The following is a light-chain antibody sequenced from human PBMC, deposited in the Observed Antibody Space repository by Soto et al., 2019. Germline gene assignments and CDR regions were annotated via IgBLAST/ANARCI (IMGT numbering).Light chain of an antibody. CDR3: EEYNSYSPT. V-gene: IGKV1-5*03. Sequence: DIQMTQSPSTLSASVGDRVTITCRASQSISSWLAWYQQKPGKAPKLLIYKASSLESGVPSRFSGSGSGTEFTLTISSLQPDDFATHYYEEYNSYSPTFGQGTKVEIK. CDR1: QSISSW. J-gene: IGKJ1*01. CDR2: KAS.